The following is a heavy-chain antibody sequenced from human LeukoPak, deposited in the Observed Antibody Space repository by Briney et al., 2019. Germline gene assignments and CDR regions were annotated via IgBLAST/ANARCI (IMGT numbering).Heavy chain of an antibody. CDR2: IIPIFGIA. D-gene: IGHD1-26*01. J-gene: IGHJ6*03. V-gene: IGHV1-69*05. CDR1: GGTFSSYA. Sequence: SVKVSCKASGGTFSSYAFSWVRQAPGQGLEWMGGIIPIFGIANYAQKFQGRVTITTDESTSTAYMELSSLRSEDTAVYYCARMDVGPLNYYYYMDVWGKGTTVTVSS. CDR3: ARMDVGPLNYYYYMDV.